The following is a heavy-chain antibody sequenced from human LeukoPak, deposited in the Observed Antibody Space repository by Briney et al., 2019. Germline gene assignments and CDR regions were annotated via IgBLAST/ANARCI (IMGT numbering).Heavy chain of an antibody. V-gene: IGHV3-7*04. CDR2: IKQDGSEK. J-gene: IGHJ3*02. Sequence: PGGSLRLSCAASGFTFSSYWMSWVRQAPGKGLEWVANIKQDGSEKYYVDSVKGRFTISRDNAKNSLYLQMNSLRAEDTAVYYCARDQQLVPRDAFDIWGQGTMVTVSS. CDR1: GFTFSSYW. D-gene: IGHD6-13*01. CDR3: ARDQQLVPRDAFDI.